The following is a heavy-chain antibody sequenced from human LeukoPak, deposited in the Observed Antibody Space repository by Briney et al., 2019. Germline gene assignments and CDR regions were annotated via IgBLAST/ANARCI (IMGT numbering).Heavy chain of an antibody. CDR3: ARALMAGIAVAGPYYYYGMDV. CDR1: GFTFSSYG. V-gene: IGHV3-33*01. D-gene: IGHD6-19*01. CDR2: IWYDGSNK. J-gene: IGHJ6*02. Sequence: GRSLRLSCAASGFTFSSYGMHWVRQAPGKGLEWVAVIWYDGSNKYYADSVKGRFTISRDNSKNTLYLQMNSLRAEDTAVYYCARALMAGIAVAGPYYYYGMDVWGQGTTVTVSS.